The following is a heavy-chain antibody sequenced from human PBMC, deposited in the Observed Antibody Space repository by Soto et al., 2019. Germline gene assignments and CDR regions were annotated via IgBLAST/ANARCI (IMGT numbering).Heavy chain of an antibody. CDR3: ARHDYGDYWFDP. Sequence: SVKVSCKASGGTFSSYAISWVRQAPGQGLEWMGGIIPIFGTANYAQKFQGRVTITADESTSTAYMELSSLRSEDTAVYYCARHDYGDYWFDPWGQGTLVTVSS. J-gene: IGHJ5*02. V-gene: IGHV1-69*13. CDR1: GGTFSSYA. D-gene: IGHD4-17*01. CDR2: IIPIFGTA.